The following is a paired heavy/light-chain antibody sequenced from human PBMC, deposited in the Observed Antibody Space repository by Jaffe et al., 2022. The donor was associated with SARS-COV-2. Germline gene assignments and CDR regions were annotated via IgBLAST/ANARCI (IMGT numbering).Heavy chain of an antibody. Sequence: QVQLVESGGSVVQPGRSLRLSCAASGFTFNNYAMHWVRQAPGKGLEWVAVVSYDGTNTYYADSVKGRFTISRDSSKNTLFLQMNSLRAEDTAVYYCARAGLAQTIMAHHDSWGQGTLVTVSS. J-gene: IGHJ4*02. D-gene: IGHD3-16*01. CDR2: VSYDGTNT. CDR1: GFTFNNYA. CDR3: ARAGLAQTIMAHHDS. V-gene: IGHV3-30*04.
Light chain of an antibody. CDR2: WAS. Sequence: DIVMTQSPDSLAVSLGERATINCKSSQSVLYSSNNKNYLAWYQQKPGQPPKLLIYWASTRESGVPDRFSGSGSGTDFTLTISSLQAEDVAVYYCQRYYNIPPLTFGQGTKVEIK. CDR3: QRYYNIPPLT. CDR1: QSVLYSSNNKNY. J-gene: IGKJ1*01. V-gene: IGKV4-1*01.